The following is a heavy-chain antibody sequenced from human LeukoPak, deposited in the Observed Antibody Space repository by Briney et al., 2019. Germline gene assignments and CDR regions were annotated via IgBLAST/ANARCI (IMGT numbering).Heavy chain of an antibody. CDR3: ARGRYCSGGSCYRFGFDP. CDR2: INHSGST. V-gene: IGHV4-34*01. CDR1: GGSFSGYY. J-gene: IGHJ5*02. D-gene: IGHD2-15*01. Sequence: SETLSLTCAVYGGSFSGYYWSWIRQPPRKGLEWIGEINHSGSTNYNPSLKSRVTISVDTSKNQFSLKLSSVTAADTAVYYCARGRYCSGGSCYRFGFDPWGQGTLVTVSS.